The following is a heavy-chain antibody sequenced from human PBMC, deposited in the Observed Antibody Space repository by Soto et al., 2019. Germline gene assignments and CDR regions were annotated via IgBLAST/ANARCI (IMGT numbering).Heavy chain of an antibody. V-gene: IGHV3-23*01. J-gene: IGHJ4*02. Sequence: EVQLLESGGGLVQPGGSLRLSCAASGFTFSSYAMSWVRQAPGKGLEWVSGISGSGGSTYYADSVKGRFTISRDNSKNTRYLQINSLRAEDTAVYYCAKAHSGYVWGRYYFDYWGQGTLVNVSS. CDR1: GFTFSSYA. CDR2: ISGSGGST. CDR3: AKAHSGYVWGRYYFDY. D-gene: IGHD5-12*01.